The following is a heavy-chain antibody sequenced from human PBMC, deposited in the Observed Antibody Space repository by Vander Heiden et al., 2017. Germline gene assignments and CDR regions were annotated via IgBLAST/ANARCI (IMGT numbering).Heavy chain of an antibody. CDR3: ARDHYYDSSGSDY. CDR1: GFTFSSYE. D-gene: IGHD3-22*01. J-gene: IGHJ4*02. Sequence: EVQLVESGGGLVQPGGSLRLSCAASGFTFSSYEMNWVRQAPGKGLEWVSYISSSGSTIYYADSVKGRFTISRDNAKNSLYLQMNRLRAEDTAVYYCARDHYYDSSGSDYWGQGTLVTVSS. V-gene: IGHV3-48*03. CDR2: ISSSGSTI.